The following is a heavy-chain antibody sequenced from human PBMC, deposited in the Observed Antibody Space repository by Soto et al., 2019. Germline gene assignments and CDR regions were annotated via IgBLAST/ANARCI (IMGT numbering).Heavy chain of an antibody. V-gene: IGHV1-8*01. CDR3: ARGKRGVLVPAAKRNWFDP. J-gene: IGHJ5*02. Sequence: QVQLVQSVAEVKKPGASVKVSCKASGYTFTSYDINWVRQATGQGLEWMGWMNPNSGNTGYAQKFQGRVTMTRNTSISTAYMELSSLRSEDTAVYYCARGKRGVLVPAAKRNWFDPWGQGTLVTVSS. CDR1: GYTFTSYD. CDR2: MNPNSGNT. D-gene: IGHD2-2*01.